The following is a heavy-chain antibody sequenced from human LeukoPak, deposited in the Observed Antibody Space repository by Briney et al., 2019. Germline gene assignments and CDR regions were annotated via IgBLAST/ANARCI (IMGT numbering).Heavy chain of an antibody. Sequence: GGSLRLSCAASGFIFSNYGMSWVRQAPGKGLEWVSSITTSGGSTHYADSVKGRFSISRDNSKNTLYLQMNSLRAEDTAVYYCARQTGTPLPSIFDYWGQGTLVTVSS. V-gene: IGHV3-23*01. CDR2: ITTSGGST. D-gene: IGHD1-1*01. CDR1: GFIFSNYG. J-gene: IGHJ4*02. CDR3: ARQTGTPLPSIFDY.